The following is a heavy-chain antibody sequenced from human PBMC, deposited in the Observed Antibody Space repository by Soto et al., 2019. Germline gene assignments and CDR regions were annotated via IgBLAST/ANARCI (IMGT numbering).Heavy chain of an antibody. J-gene: IGHJ6*02. D-gene: IGHD1-26*01. CDR3: ARVIFIVSYYLDYYYYYGMDV. CDR1: GYTFTSYA. Sequence: GASVKVSCKASGYTFTSYAMHWVRQAPGQRLEWIGWINAGNGNTKYSQKFQGRVTITRDTSASTAYMELSSLRSEDTAVYYCARVIFIVSYYLDYYYYYGMDVWGQGTTVTVSS. V-gene: IGHV1-3*01. CDR2: INAGNGNT.